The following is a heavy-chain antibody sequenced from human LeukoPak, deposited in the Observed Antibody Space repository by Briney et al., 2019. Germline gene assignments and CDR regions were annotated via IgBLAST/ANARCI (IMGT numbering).Heavy chain of an antibody. CDR2: ISWNSGSI. Sequence: PGRSLRLSCAASGFTFDDYAMHWVRQAPGKGLEWVSGISWNSGSIGYADSVKGRFTISRDNAKNSLYPQMNSLRAEDTALYYCAKGITLSFDYGPDYWGQGTLVTVSS. CDR3: AKGITLSFDYGPDY. J-gene: IGHJ4*02. D-gene: IGHD4-17*01. V-gene: IGHV3-9*01. CDR1: GFTFDDYA.